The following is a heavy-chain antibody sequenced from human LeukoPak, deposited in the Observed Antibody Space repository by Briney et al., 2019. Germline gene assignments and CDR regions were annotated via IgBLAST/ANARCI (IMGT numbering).Heavy chain of an antibody. CDR1: GFTYDDYA. V-gene: IGHV3-9*01. Sequence: GRSLRLSCAASGFTYDDYAMHWVRHAPGKGLEWVSGISWNSGSIGYADSVKGRFTISRDNAKNSLYLQMNSLRAEDTALYYCAKAAAAHGGYFDYWGQGTLVTVSS. CDR3: AKAAAAHGGYFDY. CDR2: ISWNSGSI. J-gene: IGHJ4*02. D-gene: IGHD6-13*01.